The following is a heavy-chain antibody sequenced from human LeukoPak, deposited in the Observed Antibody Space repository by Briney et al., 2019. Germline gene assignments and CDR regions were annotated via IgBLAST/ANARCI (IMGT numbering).Heavy chain of an antibody. CDR2: IRYDGSNK. V-gene: IGHV3-30*02. CDR1: GFTFSSYG. J-gene: IGHJ6*02. Sequence: GGSLRLSCAASGFTFSSYGMHWVRQAPGKGLEWVAFIRYDGSNKYHADSVKGRFTISRDNSKNTLYLQMNSLRAEDTAVYYCAKDLVVPAAMYKTYYYYGMDVWGQGTTVTVSS. D-gene: IGHD2-2*01. CDR3: AKDLVVPAAMYKTYYYYGMDV.